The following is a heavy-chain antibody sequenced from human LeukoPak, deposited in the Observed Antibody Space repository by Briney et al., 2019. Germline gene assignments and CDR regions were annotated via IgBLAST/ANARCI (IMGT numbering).Heavy chain of an antibody. J-gene: IGHJ6*02. CDR3: ARAPGYCSGGTCYGDYYYGMDV. V-gene: IGHV3-66*01. CDR1: GFAVSSNY. D-gene: IGHD2-15*01. CDR2: IFSGGST. Sequence: GGSLRLSCAASGFAVSSNYMSWVRQAPGKGLEWVSVIFSGGSTYYADSVKGRFTISRDNSKNTLYLQMNSLRAEDTAVYYCARAPGYCSGGTCYGDYYYGMDVWGQGTTVTVSS.